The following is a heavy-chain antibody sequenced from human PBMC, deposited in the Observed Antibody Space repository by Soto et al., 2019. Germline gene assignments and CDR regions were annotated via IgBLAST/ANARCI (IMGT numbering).Heavy chain of an antibody. V-gene: IGHV3-23*01. J-gene: IGHJ4*02. D-gene: IGHD3-22*01. Sequence: GGSLRLSCAASGFTFSSFAMSWVRQAPGKGLEWVSAISGSGGSTYYADSVKGRFTISRDNSKNTLYLQMNRLRAEDTAVYYCAKHPSNYYDSSGYYSFDYWGQGTLVTVSS. CDR2: ISGSGGST. CDR1: GFTFSSFA. CDR3: AKHPSNYYDSSGYYSFDY.